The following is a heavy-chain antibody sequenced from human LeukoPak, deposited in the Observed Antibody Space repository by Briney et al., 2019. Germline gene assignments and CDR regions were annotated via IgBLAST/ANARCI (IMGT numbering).Heavy chain of an antibody. CDR2: IIPIFGTA. J-gene: IGHJ3*02. D-gene: IGHD2-21*02. V-gene: IGHV1-69*13. CDR3: ASGGDCYSLLCIAGPDAFDI. Sequence: SVKVSCKASGGTFSSYAISWVRQAPGQGLEWMGGIIPIFGTANYAQKFQGRVTITADESTSTAYMELSSLRSEDTAVYYCASGGDCYSLLCIAGPDAFDIWGQGTMVTVSS. CDR1: GGTFSSYA.